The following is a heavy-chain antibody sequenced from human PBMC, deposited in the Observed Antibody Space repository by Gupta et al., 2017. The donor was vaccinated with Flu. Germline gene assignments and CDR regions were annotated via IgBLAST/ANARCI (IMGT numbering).Heavy chain of an antibody. Sequence: ARHWVRQAPGKGLEWVSSISWNSGTIAYADSVKGRFTISRDNAKNSLYLQMNSLRAEDTALYFCAKDSLSSSWALFDYWGQGTLVTVSS. CDR3: AKDSLSSSWALFDY. J-gene: IGHJ4*02. CDR1: A. CDR2: ISWNSGTI. D-gene: IGHD6-13*01. V-gene: IGHV3-9*01.